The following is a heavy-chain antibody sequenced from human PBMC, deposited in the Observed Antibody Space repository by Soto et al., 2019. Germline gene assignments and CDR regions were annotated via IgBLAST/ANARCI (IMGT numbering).Heavy chain of an antibody. CDR2: IGGSGDDT. CDR3: ARGPSYSDSYFDH. V-gene: IGHV3-NL1*01. J-gene: IGHJ4*02. D-gene: IGHD4-17*01. Sequence: PGGSLRLSCVGSGFTFSSYCLHWVRQAPGKGLEWVSGIGGSGDDTEYTDSVEGRFTISRDNSKNTVYLQMNSLRLEDTAVYYCARGPSYSDSYFDHWGQGTLVTVSS. CDR1: GFTFSSYC.